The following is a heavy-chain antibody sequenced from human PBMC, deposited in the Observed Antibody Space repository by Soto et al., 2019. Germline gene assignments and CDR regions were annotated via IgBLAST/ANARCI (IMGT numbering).Heavy chain of an antibody. Sequence: QLQLQESGPGQVKPSETLALTCTVSGGSISSSSYYWGWIRQPPGKGLEWIGSIYYSGSTYYNPSLKSRVTISVDTSKNQFSLKLSSVTAADTAVYYCARREAYGDYYSFDYWGQGTLVTVSS. D-gene: IGHD4-17*01. CDR1: GGSISSSSYY. V-gene: IGHV4-39*01. J-gene: IGHJ4*02. CDR2: IYYSGST. CDR3: ARREAYGDYYSFDY.